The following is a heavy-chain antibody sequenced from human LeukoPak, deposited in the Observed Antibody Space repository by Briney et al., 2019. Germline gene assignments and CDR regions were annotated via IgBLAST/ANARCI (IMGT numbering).Heavy chain of an antibody. J-gene: IGHJ4*02. D-gene: IGHD1-1*01. V-gene: IGHV3-23*01. CDR2: MSGSGATA. CDR1: VFSFSYYA. Sequence: GGSLRLSFAASVFSFSYYAMSWVRQAPGNGLEWVSGMSGSGATAYYADSVKGRFTISRDNSDNTVYLQMSSLSAEDTAVYYCAKDNAHWPRAFDFWGQGTLVTVSS. CDR3: AKDNAHWPRAFDF.